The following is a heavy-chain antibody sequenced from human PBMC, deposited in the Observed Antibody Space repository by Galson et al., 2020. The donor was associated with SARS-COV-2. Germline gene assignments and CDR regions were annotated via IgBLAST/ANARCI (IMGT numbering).Heavy chain of an antibody. J-gene: IGHJ6*03. CDR2: ISSSSSYI. CDR1: GFTLSSSS. Sequence: GGSLRLSCAASGFTLSSSSMNWVRQAPGKGLEWVSSISSSSSYIYYADSVKGRFTISRDNAKNSLYLPMNSLRAEDTGVYYCARTSNVFWSGYYMDVWGKGTTVTVSS. D-gene: IGHD3-3*01. V-gene: IGHV3-21*01. CDR3: ARTSNVFWSGYYMDV.